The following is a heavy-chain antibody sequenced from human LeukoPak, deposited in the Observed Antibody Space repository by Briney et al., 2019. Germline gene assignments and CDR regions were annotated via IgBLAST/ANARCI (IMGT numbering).Heavy chain of an antibody. V-gene: IGHV4-61*08. D-gene: IGHD1-26*01. Sequence: PSQTLSLTCTVSGGSISSGDYYWSWIRQPPGKGLEWIGYIYYSGSTNYNPSLKSRVTISVDTSKNQFSLKLSSVTAADTAVYYCARVSGGSYSRYYYYYMDVWGKGTTVTVSS. CDR2: IYYSGST. J-gene: IGHJ6*03. CDR1: GGSISSGDYY. CDR3: ARVSGGSYSRYYYYYMDV.